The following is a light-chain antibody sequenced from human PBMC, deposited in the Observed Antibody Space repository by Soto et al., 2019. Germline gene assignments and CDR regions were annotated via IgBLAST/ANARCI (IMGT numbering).Light chain of an antibody. CDR2: DVN. Sequence: QSALTQPASVSGSPGQSITISCTGTSSDVGAYNYVSWYQQHPGKATKLMIYDVNIRPSGVSNRFSGSKSGNTASLTISGLQAEDEADYYCTSWTTSTTLKFCGGTKVTVL. CDR3: TSWTTSTTLK. CDR1: SSDVGAYNY. V-gene: IGLV2-14*01. J-gene: IGLJ2*01.